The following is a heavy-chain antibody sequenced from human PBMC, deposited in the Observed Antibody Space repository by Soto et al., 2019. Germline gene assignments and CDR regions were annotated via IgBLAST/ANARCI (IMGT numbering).Heavy chain of an antibody. Sequence: ASVKVSCKASGYTFTACHMHWVRQAPGQGLEWVGIINPSLGTANYAQKFQGRVAMTWDTSTTTVYMELSSLRSDDTAVYYCARAPYSRTSFHFDFWGQGTQVTSPQ. D-gene: IGHD3-22*01. V-gene: IGHV1-46*01. J-gene: IGHJ4*02. CDR2: INPSLGTA. CDR1: GYTFTACH. CDR3: ARAPYSRTSFHFDF.